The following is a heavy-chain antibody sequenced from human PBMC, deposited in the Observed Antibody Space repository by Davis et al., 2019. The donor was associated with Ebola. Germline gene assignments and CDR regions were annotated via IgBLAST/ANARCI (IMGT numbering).Heavy chain of an antibody. J-gene: IGHJ4*02. V-gene: IGHV3-74*01. D-gene: IGHD4-11*01. Sequence: PGGSLRLSCAASGFTFSTYWMHWVRQPPGKGLVWVSLIRSDGSNTRYADSVKGRFTISRDNAKNTLDLQMNSLRAADTAIYYCAIGVRGSLEPNDYSDYGDGVFDSWGLGTLVTVSS. CDR2: IRSDGSNT. CDR1: GFTFSTYW. CDR3: AIGVRGSLEPNDYSDYGDGVFDS.